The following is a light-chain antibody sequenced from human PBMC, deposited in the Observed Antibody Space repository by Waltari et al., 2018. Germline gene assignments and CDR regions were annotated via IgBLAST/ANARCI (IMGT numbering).Light chain of an antibody. J-gene: IGKJ4*01. CDR2: WAA. V-gene: IGKV4-1*01. CDR1: QSLLYSSNNKNS. Sequence: DIVMTQSPDSLAVSLGERATINCKSSQSLLYSSNNKNSLTWYQQKPGQPPRLLLYWAATRGSGVPDRFSGSGSGTDFTLTISSLQAEDVAVYYCQQYYDTPLTFGGGTKVEIK. CDR3: QQYYDTPLT.